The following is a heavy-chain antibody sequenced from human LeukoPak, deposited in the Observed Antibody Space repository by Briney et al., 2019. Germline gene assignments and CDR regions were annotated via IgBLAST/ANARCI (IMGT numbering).Heavy chain of an antibody. CDR2: IKKDGSEK. V-gene: IGHV3-7*01. Sequence: GGSLRLSCTVSGFTFSTNWMTWVRQAPGKGLEWVANIKKDGSEKYYVDSVKGRFTISRDNTKNSVYLQMNSLRVEDTAVYYCAIRHDYWGRGTLVTVSS. CDR1: GFTFSTNW. J-gene: IGHJ4*02. CDR3: AIRHDY.